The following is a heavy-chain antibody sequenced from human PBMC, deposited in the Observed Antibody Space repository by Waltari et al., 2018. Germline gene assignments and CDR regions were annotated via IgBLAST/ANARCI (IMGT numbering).Heavy chain of an antibody. CDR3: ARVCSGGSCYGDAFDI. V-gene: IGHV1-8*01. CDR1: GYTFTSYD. Sequence: QVQLVQSGAEVKKPGASVKVSCKASGYTFTSYDINWVRQATGQGLEWMGWMNPNSCNTGYAQKFQGRVTRTRKTSISTAYMELSSLRSEDTAVYYCARVCSGGSCYGDAFDIWGQGTMVTVAS. D-gene: IGHD2-15*01. J-gene: IGHJ3*02. CDR2: MNPNSCNT.